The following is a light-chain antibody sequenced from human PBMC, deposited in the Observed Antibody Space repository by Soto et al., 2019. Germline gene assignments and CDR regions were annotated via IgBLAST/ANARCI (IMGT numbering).Light chain of an antibody. Sequence: QSVLTQPASVSGSPGQSIAISCTGTSSDVGAYNYVSWYQQHPGKAPKLMIYEVSNRPSGVSDRFSGSKSGNTASLTISGLQAEDEADYYCNSYTSSSTQVFGTGTKLTVL. CDR2: EVS. CDR1: SSDVGAYNY. CDR3: NSYTSSSTQV. V-gene: IGLV2-14*01. J-gene: IGLJ1*01.